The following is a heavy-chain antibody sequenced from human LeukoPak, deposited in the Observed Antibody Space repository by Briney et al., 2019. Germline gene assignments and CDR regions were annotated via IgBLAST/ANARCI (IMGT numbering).Heavy chain of an antibody. J-gene: IGHJ4*02. CDR1: GGSISSGGYS. CDR3: ARAAVYCSSTSCPMN. CDR2: IYYSGST. Sequence: NPSETLSLTCAVSGGSISSGGYSWSWIRQPPGKGLEWIGYIYYSGSTYYNPSLKSRVTISVDTSKNQFSLKLSSVTAADTAVYYCARAAVYCSSTSCPMNWGQGTLVTVSS. D-gene: IGHD2-2*01. V-gene: IGHV4-30-4*07.